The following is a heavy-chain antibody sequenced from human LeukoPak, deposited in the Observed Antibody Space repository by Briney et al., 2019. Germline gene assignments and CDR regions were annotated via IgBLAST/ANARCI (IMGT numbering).Heavy chain of an antibody. J-gene: IGHJ4*02. CDR2: LYSGGAT. CDR3: TRDSANYHFAY. D-gene: IGHD4/OR15-4a*01. Sequence: GGSLRLSCAASGFTVKDNFMSWVRQAPGKGLEWVSVLYSGGATYYADSVKGRFTISRDNSRNIVFLQMNDLRTEDTAFYYCTRDSANYHFAYWGQGALVTVSS. V-gene: IGHV3-66*01. CDR1: GFTVKDNF.